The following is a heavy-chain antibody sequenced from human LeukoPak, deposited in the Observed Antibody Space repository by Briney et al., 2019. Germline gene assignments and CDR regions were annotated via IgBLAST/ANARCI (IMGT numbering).Heavy chain of an antibody. D-gene: IGHD3-22*01. V-gene: IGHV4-39*01. CDR3: AGSSGYYHDAFDI. CDR1: GGSISSSSYY. Sequence: SETLSLTCTVSGGSISSSSYYWGWIRQPPGKGLEWTGSIYYSGSTYYNPSLKSRVTISVDTSKNQFSLKLSSVTAADTAVYYCAGSSGYYHDAFDIWGQGTMVTVSS. J-gene: IGHJ3*02. CDR2: IYYSGST.